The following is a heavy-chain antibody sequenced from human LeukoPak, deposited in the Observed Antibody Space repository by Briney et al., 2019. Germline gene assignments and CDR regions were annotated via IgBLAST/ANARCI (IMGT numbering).Heavy chain of an antibody. J-gene: IGHJ3*02. CDR3: AREYGASAFDI. CDR1: GFTFSSYS. V-gene: IGHV3-48*01. D-gene: IGHD4/OR15-4a*01. Sequence: GGSLRLSCAASGFTFSSYSMNWVRQAPGKGLEWVSYISSSSSTIYYADSVKGRFTISRDNSKNTLYLQMNSLRAEDTAVYYCAREYGASAFDIWGQGTMVTVSS. CDR2: ISSSSSTI.